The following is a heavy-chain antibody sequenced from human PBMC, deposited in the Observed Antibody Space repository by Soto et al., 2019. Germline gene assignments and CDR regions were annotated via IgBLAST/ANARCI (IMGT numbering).Heavy chain of an antibody. CDR1: GGTFSSYA. J-gene: IGHJ6*02. CDR2: IIPIFGTA. CDR3: ARDQVTMTHYYYYGMDV. D-gene: IGHD3-22*01. V-gene: IGHV1-69*06. Sequence: SVKVSCKASGGTFSSYAISWVRQASGQGLEWIGGIIPIFGTANYAQKFQGRVTITADKSTSTAYVELSSLRSEDTAVYYCARDQVTMTHYYYYGMDVWGQGTTVTVSS.